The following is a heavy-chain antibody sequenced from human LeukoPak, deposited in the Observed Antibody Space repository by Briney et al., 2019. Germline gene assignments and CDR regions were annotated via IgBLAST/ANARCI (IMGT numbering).Heavy chain of an antibody. J-gene: IGHJ5*02. D-gene: IGHD3-3*01. V-gene: IGHV3-23*01. CDR2: INTSGGGT. Sequence: GESLRLSCSASGFTFSTYAMGWGRQSPGKGLEWVSVINTSGGGTYYTESVQGRFTISRDNTKDTLYLQMNNLRLEDTAVYYCARNWRPDPWRQGTLVTVSS. CDR1: GFTFSTYA. CDR3: ARNWRPDP.